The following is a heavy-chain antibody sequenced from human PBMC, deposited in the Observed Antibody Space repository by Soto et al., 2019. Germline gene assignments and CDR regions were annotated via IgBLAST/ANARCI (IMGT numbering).Heavy chain of an antibody. CDR1: GGSISSGDDY. V-gene: IGHV4-30-4*01. D-gene: IGHD2-2*01. CDR2: IYYSGST. Sequence: PSETLSLTCTVSGGSISSGDDYWSWIRQPPGKGLEWIGYIYYSGSTYYNPSLKSRVTISVDTSKNQFPLKLSSVTAADTAVYYCASSLDQLPVVDYWGQGTLVTVSS. CDR3: ASSLDQLPVVDY. J-gene: IGHJ4*02.